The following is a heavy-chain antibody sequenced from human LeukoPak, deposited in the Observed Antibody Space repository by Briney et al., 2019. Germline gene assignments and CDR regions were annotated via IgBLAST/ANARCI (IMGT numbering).Heavy chain of an antibody. V-gene: IGHV5-51*01. Sequence: PGESLKISLKGSGYSFTRYWIGWVRQMPGKGLEWMGSIYPGDSATRYSPSFQRQVTTSDDNYIRTAYLQWSSPKASDTAMYYCAIPSGCGDCSPHFDYCGQGTLVPVSS. CDR3: AIPSGCGDCSPHFDY. D-gene: IGHD2-21*02. J-gene: IGHJ4*02. CDR2: IYPGDSAT. CDR1: GYSFTRYW.